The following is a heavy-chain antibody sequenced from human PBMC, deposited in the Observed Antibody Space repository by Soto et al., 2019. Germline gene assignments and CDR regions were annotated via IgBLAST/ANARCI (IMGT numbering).Heavy chain of an antibody. CDR3: AKDDGSGWYFGP. Sequence: PGGSLRLSCAASGFTFSTYAMSWVRRAPGKGLEWVSAISGTGGSTYYADSVKGRFTISRDNSKNTLYLQMNTLRAEDTDVYYCAKDDGSGWYFGPWGPGTLVTVSS. V-gene: IGHV3-23*01. J-gene: IGHJ4*02. CDR2: ISGTGGST. CDR1: GFTFSTYA. D-gene: IGHD6-19*01.